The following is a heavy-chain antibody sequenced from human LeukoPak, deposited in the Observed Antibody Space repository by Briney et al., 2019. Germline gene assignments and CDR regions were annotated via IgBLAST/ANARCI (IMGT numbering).Heavy chain of an antibody. CDR1: GYTFTGYY. Sequence: GASVKVSCKASGYTFTGYYMHWVRQAPGQGLEWMGWINTNTGNPTYAQGFTGRFVFSLDTSVSTAYLQISSLKAEDTAVYYCARSWASLAVAGRKVGVDGMDVWGQGTTVTVSS. CDR2: INTNTGNP. CDR3: ARSWASLAVAGRKVGVDGMDV. V-gene: IGHV7-4-1*02. D-gene: IGHD6-19*01. J-gene: IGHJ6*02.